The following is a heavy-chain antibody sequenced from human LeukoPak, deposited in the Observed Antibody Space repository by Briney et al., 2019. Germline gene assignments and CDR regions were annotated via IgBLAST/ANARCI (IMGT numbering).Heavy chain of an antibody. J-gene: IGHJ4*02. CDR2: VNQGGSEK. D-gene: IGHD3-22*01. CDR1: GFTFSTYW. V-gene: IGHV3-7*04. CDR3: ARIYDNSGYYDY. Sequence: PGGSLRLSCAASGFTFSTYWMRWVRQAPANGRDWVANVNQGGSEKYYVDSVKGRFTISRDNAKNSPYLQMNSLRAEDTAVYYCARIYDNSGYYDYWGQGTLVTVSS.